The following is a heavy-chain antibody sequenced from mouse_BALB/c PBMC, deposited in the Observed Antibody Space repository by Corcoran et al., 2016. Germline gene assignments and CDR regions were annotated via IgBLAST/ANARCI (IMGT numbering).Heavy chain of an antibody. D-gene: IGHD2-14*01. J-gene: IGHJ2*01. CDR3: ARGYDGY. V-gene: IGHV3-6*02. Sequence: DVQLQESGPGLVKPSQSLSLTCSVTGYSITSGYYWNWIRQFPGNKLEWMGYISYDGSNNYNPSLKNRISITRDTSKNQFFLNLNSVTTEDTATYYCARGYDGYWGQGTTLTVSS. CDR2: ISYDGSN. CDR1: GYSITSGYY.